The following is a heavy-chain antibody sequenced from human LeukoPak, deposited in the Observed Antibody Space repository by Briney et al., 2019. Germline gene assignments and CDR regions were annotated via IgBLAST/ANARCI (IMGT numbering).Heavy chain of an antibody. J-gene: IGHJ4*02. CDR1: GGSISSYY. CDR2: IYTSGST. Sequence: PSETLSLTCTVSGGSISSYYWSWIRQPAGKGLEWIGRIYTSGSTNYNPSLKSRVTMSVDTSKNQFSLKLSSMTAADTAVYYCARDNYDSSGYSRGFDYWGQGTLVTVSS. CDR3: ARDNYDSSGYSRGFDY. D-gene: IGHD3-22*01. V-gene: IGHV4-4*07.